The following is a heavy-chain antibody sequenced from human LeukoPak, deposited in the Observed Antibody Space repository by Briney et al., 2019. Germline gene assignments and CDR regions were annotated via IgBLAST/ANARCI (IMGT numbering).Heavy chain of an antibody. CDR2: IYTSGST. CDR3: ARDGDLEYFDY. CDR1: GGSISSYY. Sequence: NPSETLSLTCTVSGGSISSYYWSWIRQPPGKGLEWIGYIYTSGSTNYNPSLKSRVTMSVDTSKNQFSLKLSSVTAADTAVYYCARDGDLEYFDYWGQGTLVTVSS. D-gene: IGHD1-1*01. V-gene: IGHV4-4*08. J-gene: IGHJ4*02.